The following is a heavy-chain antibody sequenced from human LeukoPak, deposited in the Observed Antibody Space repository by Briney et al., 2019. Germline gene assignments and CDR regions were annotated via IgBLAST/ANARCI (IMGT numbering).Heavy chain of an antibody. Sequence: GGSLRLSCVASGFTFSSYWMHWVRQDPRKGLVWVSRINGDGRNINYADSVRGRFTISRDNSKNTLYLQMNSLRAEDTAVYYCARDFGGGFGESNDAFDIWGQGTMVTVSS. V-gene: IGHV3-74*01. CDR1: GFTFSSYW. CDR3: ARDFGGGFGESNDAFDI. J-gene: IGHJ3*02. D-gene: IGHD3-10*01. CDR2: INGDGRNI.